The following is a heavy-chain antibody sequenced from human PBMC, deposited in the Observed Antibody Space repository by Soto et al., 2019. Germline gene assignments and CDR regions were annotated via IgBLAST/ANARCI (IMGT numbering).Heavy chain of an antibody. CDR2: MYTTGTT. CDR3: ARDGEYTSGWYSFDN. V-gene: IGHV4-4*07. Sequence: PSETLSLTCTVSGASISSFFWSWIRQPAGKGLEWIGRMYTTGTTNYNPSLKSRVTMSIDTSKNQFSLKLSSVTVADTAVHYCARDGEYTSGWYSFDNWGQGTLVTVSS. J-gene: IGHJ4*02. D-gene: IGHD6-19*01. CDR1: GASISSFF.